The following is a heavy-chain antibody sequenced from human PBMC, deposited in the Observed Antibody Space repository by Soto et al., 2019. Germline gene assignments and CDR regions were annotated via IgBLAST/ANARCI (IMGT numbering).Heavy chain of an antibody. CDR3: ARVASSSWYWFDP. J-gene: IGHJ5*02. D-gene: IGHD6-13*01. CDR1: GGTFSSYA. CDR2: IIPTFGTA. Sequence: SVKVSCKASGGTFSSYAISWVRQAPGQGLEWMGGIIPTFGTANYAQKFQGRVTITADESTSTAYMELSSLRSEDTAVYYCARVASSSWYWFDPWGQGXLVTVYS. V-gene: IGHV1-69*13.